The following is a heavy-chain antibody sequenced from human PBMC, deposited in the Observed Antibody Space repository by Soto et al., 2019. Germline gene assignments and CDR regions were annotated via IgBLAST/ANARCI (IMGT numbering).Heavy chain of an antibody. V-gene: IGHV2-5*01. Sequence: QITLQESGPTVVEPTETLTLTCTFSGLSLTTTGVGVGWIRQPPGKALEWLAIIYWNGDQRYNPALRHRLTITKDTSKNQVVLTVTNMESVDTATYFCAQRRHLVTLFGAVEVWFDPWGQGTLVSVSS. CDR2: IYWNGDQ. J-gene: IGHJ5*02. D-gene: IGHD3-3*01. CDR1: GLSLTTTGVG. CDR3: AQRRHLVTLFGAVEVWFDP.